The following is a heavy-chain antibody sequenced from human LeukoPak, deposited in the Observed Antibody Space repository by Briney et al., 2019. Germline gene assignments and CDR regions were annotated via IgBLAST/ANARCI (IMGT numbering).Heavy chain of an antibody. Sequence: ASVKVSCKASGYTFTGYYMHWVRQAPGQGLEWMGWINPNSGGTNYAQKFQGRVTMTRDTSISTAYMELSRLRSDDTAVYYCARDPGDIVVVPAAKDGMDVWGQGTTVTVSS. D-gene: IGHD2-2*01. CDR1: GYTFTGYY. J-gene: IGHJ6*02. CDR3: ARDPGDIVVVPAAKDGMDV. V-gene: IGHV1-2*02. CDR2: INPNSGGT.